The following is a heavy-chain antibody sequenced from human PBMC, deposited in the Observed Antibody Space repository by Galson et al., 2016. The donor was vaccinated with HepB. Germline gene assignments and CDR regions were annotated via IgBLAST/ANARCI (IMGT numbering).Heavy chain of an antibody. CDR2: ITPSNGNA. CDR1: GYTFTYRY. Sequence: SVKVSCKASGYTFTYRYLHWVRQAPGQTLEWMGWITPSNGNANYAQKFKDRVTFTKDTSMSTGYMELSSLRSEDTAIYYCFGGYNEVGNYWGQGTLVTVSS. J-gene: IGHJ4*02. CDR3: FGGYNEVGNY. D-gene: IGHD5-24*01. V-gene: IGHV1-45*02.